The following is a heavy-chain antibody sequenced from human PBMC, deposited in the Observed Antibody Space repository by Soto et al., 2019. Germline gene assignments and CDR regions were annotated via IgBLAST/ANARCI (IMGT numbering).Heavy chain of an antibody. V-gene: IGHV4-31*03. J-gene: IGHJ3*02. CDR3: ARLYYYDSSGRADHALDI. CDR1: GGSISSGGYY. CDR2: IYYSGST. Sequence: SETLSLTCTVSGGSISSGGYYWSWIRQHPGKGLEWIGYIYYSGSTYYNPSLKSRVTISVDTSKNQFSLKLSSVTAADTAVYYCARLYYYDSSGRADHALDIWGQGTMVTVSS. D-gene: IGHD3-22*01.